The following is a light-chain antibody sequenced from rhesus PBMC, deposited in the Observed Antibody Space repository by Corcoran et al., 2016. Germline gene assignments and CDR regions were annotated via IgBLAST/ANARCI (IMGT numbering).Light chain of an antibody. CDR2: EVK. V-gene: IGLV2-32*02. J-gene: IGLJ6*01. CDR1: SNDIGANKY. Sequence: QAALTQPRSVSASPGQSVTISCTGTSNDIGANKYVSWYRQHPGTAPKVLIYEVKKRAFGVSARYSGAKSGNPASLTISGLQAEDEADYDCSSFAANTSFVFGSGTKLTVL. CDR3: SSFAANTSFV.